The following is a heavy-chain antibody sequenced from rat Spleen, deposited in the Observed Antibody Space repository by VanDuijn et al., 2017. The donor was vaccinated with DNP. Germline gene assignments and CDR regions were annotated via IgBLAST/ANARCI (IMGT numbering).Heavy chain of an antibody. Sequence: EVQLVESGGGLVQPGGSLKLSCTASGFSLSDFYMAWVRQAPTKGLEWVAYISYDGGRTYYGDSVKGRFTISRDNAKSSLYLHMDSLRSEDTATYYCTTLNSGTYDSWCQGVMVTVSS. J-gene: IGHJ2*01. V-gene: IGHV5-20*01. D-gene: IGHD1-3*01. CDR1: GFSLSDFY. CDR3: TTLNSGTYDS. CDR2: ISYDGGRT.